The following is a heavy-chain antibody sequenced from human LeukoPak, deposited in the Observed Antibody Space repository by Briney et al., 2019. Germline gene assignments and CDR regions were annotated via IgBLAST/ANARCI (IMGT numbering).Heavy chain of an antibody. CDR2: IYYSGST. Sequence: SETLSLTCTVSGGSISSYYWSWIRQPPGKGLEWIGYIYYSGSTNYNPSLKSRVTISVDTSKNQFSLKLSSVTAADTAVYYCARVTTVEDYYYGMDVWGQGTTVTVSS. D-gene: IGHD4-23*01. J-gene: IGHJ6*02. CDR1: GGSISSYY. V-gene: IGHV4-59*01. CDR3: ARVTTVEDYYYGMDV.